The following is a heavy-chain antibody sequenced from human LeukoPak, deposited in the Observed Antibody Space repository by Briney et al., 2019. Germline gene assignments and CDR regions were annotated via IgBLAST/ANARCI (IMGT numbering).Heavy chain of an antibody. J-gene: IGHJ5*02. Sequence: SETLSLTCTLSGGSMSSYYWSWIRQPPGKGLEWIGYVYYSGTTNYNPSLRSRVTISVDTSKNQFSLKLSSVTAADTAVYYCARGGIQLWSNNWVDPWGQGILVTVSS. D-gene: IGHD5-18*01. CDR3: ARGGIQLWSNNWVDP. CDR1: GGSMSSYY. CDR2: VYYSGTT. V-gene: IGHV4-59*01.